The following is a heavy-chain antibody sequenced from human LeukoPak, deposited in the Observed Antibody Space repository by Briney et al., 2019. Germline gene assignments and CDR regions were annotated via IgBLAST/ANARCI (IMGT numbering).Heavy chain of an antibody. CDR2: ISSSSSYI. V-gene: IGHV3-21*01. J-gene: IGHJ3*02. CDR1: GFTFSSYS. D-gene: IGHD3-3*01. CDR3: ARDDYYDFWGAHIAVGAFDI. Sequence: GGSLRLSCSASGFTFSSYSMNWVRQAPGKGLEWVSSISSSSSYIYYADSVKGRFTISRDNAKNSLYLQMNSLRAEDTAVYYCARDDYYDFWGAHIAVGAFDIWGQGTMVTVSS.